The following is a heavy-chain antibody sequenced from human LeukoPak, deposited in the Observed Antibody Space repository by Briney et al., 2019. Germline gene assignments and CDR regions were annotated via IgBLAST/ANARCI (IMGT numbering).Heavy chain of an antibody. CDR2: ISGSGGST. CDR1: GDTLSSYA. V-gene: IGHV3-23*01. J-gene: IGHJ5*02. D-gene: IGHD6-13*01. CDR3: AKGGQQLVRFNWFDP. Sequence: GGSLRLSCAASGDTLSSYAMSWVRQAPGKGLEWVSAISGSGGSTYYADSVKGRFTISSDNSKNTLYLQMNSLRAEDTAVYYCAKGGQQLVRFNWFDPWGQGTLVTVSS.